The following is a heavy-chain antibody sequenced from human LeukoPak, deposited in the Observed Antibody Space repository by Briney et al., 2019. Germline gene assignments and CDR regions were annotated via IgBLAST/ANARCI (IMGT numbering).Heavy chain of an antibody. V-gene: IGHV4-34*01. CDR1: GGSFSGYY. CDR2: INHSGST. D-gene: IGHD2-8*02. Sequence: SETLSLTCAVYGGSFSGYYWSWIRQPPGKGLEWIGEINHSGSTNYNPSLKSRVTTSADTSKNQFSLKLNSVTAADTAVYYCARDTGSFDYWGQGTLVTVSS. CDR3: ARDTGSFDY. J-gene: IGHJ4*02.